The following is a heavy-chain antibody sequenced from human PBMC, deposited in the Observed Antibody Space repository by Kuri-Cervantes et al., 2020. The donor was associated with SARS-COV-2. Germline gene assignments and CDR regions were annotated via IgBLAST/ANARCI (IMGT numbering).Heavy chain of an antibody. CDR2: ISSSGSTI. J-gene: IGHJ5*02. CDR3: ARDQGWLDPWWFDP. V-gene: IGHV3-11*04. D-gene: IGHD6-19*01. Sequence: GGSLRLSCAASGFTFSDYYMSWIRQAPGKGLEWVSYISSSGSTIYYADSVKGRFTISRDNAKNSLYLQMNSLRAEDTAVYYCARDQGWLDPWWFDPWGQGTLVTVSS. CDR1: GFTFSDYY.